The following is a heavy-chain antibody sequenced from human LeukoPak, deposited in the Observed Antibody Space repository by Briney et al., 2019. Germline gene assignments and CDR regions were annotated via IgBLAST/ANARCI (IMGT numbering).Heavy chain of an antibody. CDR3: ARRELLSTPDAFDI. CDR1: GGCISSSSYY. CDR2: IYYSGST. V-gene: IGHV4-39*01. Sequence: SETLSLTCTVSGGCISSSSYYWGWIRQPPGKGLESIGSIYYSGSTYYNPSLKSRVTISVDTSKNQFSLKVSSVTAADTAVYYCARRELLSTPDAFDIWGQGTMVTVSS. J-gene: IGHJ3*02. D-gene: IGHD3-10*01.